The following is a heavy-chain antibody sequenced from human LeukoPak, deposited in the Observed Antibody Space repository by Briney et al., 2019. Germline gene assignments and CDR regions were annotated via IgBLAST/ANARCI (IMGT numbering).Heavy chain of an antibody. CDR2: ISGSDGST. J-gene: IGHJ4*02. V-gene: IGHV3-23*01. D-gene: IGHD2-21*01. CDR3: AKAPVTTCRGAYCYPFDY. CDR1: GFTFSSYA. Sequence: GGSLRLSCAASGFTFSSYAMSWVRQAPGKGLEWVSGISGSDGSTNYADSVKGRFTISRENSKNTLYLQMNRLRPEDAAVYYCAKAPVTTCRGAYCYPFDYWGQGTLVTVSS.